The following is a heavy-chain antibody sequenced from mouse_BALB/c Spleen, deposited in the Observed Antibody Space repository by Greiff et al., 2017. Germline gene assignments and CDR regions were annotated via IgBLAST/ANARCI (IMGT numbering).Heavy chain of an antibody. D-gene: IGHD1-1*01. CDR1: GYTFTTYP. CDR2: FHPYNDDT. V-gene: IGHV1-47*01. J-gene: IGHJ3*01. CDR3: ARGGDYYGSSAWFAY. Sequence: QVQLQQSGAELVKPGASVKMSCKAFGYTFTTYPIEWMKQNHGKSLEWIGNFHPYNDDTKYNEKFKGKAKLTVEKSSSTVYLELSRLTSDDSAVYYCARGGDYYGSSAWFAYRGQGTLVTVSA.